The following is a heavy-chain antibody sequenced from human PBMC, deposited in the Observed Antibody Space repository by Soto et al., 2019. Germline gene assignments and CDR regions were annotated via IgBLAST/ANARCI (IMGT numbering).Heavy chain of an antibody. CDR1: GYTFTGYY. V-gene: IGHV1-2*02. Sequence: GASVKVSCKASGYTFTGYYMHWVRQAPGQGLEWMGWINPNSGGTNYAQKFQGRVTMTRDTSISTAYMELSRLRSDDTAVYYCARGYCSGGSCSWFDPWGQGTLVTVS. CDR2: INPNSGGT. D-gene: IGHD2-15*01. CDR3: ARGYCSGGSCSWFDP. J-gene: IGHJ5*02.